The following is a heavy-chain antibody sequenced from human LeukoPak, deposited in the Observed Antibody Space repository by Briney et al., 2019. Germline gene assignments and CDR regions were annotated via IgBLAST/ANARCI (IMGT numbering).Heavy chain of an antibody. D-gene: IGHD5-12*01. Sequence: ASVTVSCKASGYTFTGYYMHWVRQAPGQGLEWMGWINAANGNTKYSQEFQGRVTITRDTSASTAYMELSSLRSEDMAMYYCARGPYSGYTGYYFDYWGQGALVTVSS. CDR2: INAANGNT. CDR1: GYTFTGYY. J-gene: IGHJ4*02. V-gene: IGHV1-3*03. CDR3: ARGPYSGYTGYYFDY.